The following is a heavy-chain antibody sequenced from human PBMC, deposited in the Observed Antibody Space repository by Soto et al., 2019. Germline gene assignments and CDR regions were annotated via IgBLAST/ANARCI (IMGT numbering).Heavy chain of an antibody. CDR2: IIPIFGTA. CDR3: VRAGKTMIVVDKYYYGMDV. J-gene: IGHJ6*02. V-gene: IGHV1-69*01. CDR1: GGTFSSYA. Sequence: QVQLVQSGAEVKKPGSSVKVSCKASGGTFSSYAISWVRQAPGQGLEWMGGIIPIFGTANYAQKFQGRVTITADESTSTAYMELSSLRSEDTAVYYCVRAGKTMIVVDKYYYGMDVWGQGTTVTVSS. D-gene: IGHD3-22*01.